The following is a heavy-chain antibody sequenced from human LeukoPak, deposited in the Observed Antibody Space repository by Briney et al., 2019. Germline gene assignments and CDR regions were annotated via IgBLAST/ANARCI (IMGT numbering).Heavy chain of an antibody. CDR3: AREGYSSGRAAAFDY. Sequence: GGSLRLSCAASGFTFSSYGMHWVRQAPGKGLEWVAVIWYDGSNKYYADSVKGRFTISRDDSKNTLYLQMDSLRSEDTAVYYCAREGYSSGRAAAFDYWDQGTLVTVSS. J-gene: IGHJ4*02. D-gene: IGHD6-19*01. CDR2: IWYDGSNK. V-gene: IGHV3-33*01. CDR1: GFTFSSYG.